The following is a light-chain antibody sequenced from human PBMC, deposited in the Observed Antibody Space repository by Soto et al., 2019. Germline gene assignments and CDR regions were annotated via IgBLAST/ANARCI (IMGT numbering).Light chain of an antibody. CDR1: QGISNY. Sequence: DIQMTQSPSSLSASVGDRVTITCRASQGISNYLAWYQQKPGKVPKLLIYAASTLQSEVPSRFSGSGSGTDFTLTISSLQPEDVGIYYCQEHNSASWTFGQGTKVEIK. CDR3: QEHNSASWT. V-gene: IGKV1-27*01. CDR2: AAS. J-gene: IGKJ1*01.